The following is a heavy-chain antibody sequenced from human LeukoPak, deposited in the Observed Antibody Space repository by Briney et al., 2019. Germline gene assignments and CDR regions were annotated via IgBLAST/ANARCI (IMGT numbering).Heavy chain of an antibody. V-gene: IGHV4-59*02. CDR2: IYYTGT. J-gene: IGHJ4*02. D-gene: IGHD7-27*01. CDR3: ASRKLGNDY. CDR1: GGSVSDYY. Sequence: SETLSPTCTVSGGSVSDYYWSCIRQSPGKGLEWIGYIYYTGTSYNPSLKSRVTISADTSKNQFSLNLSSVPAADTAVYYCASRKLGNDYWGQGTLVTVSS.